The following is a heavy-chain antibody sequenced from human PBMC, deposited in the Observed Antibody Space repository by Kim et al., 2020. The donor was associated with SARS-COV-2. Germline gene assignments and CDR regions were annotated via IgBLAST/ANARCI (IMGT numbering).Heavy chain of an antibody. D-gene: IGHD2-15*01. Sequence: ASVKVSCKASGYTFTSYYMHWVRQAPGQGLEWMGIINPSGGSTSYAQKFQGRVTMTRDTSTSTVYMELSSLRSEDTAVYYCARVSRCSGGSCYIRDGMDVWGQGTTVTVSS. CDR1: GYTFTSYY. J-gene: IGHJ6*02. CDR3: ARVSRCSGGSCYIRDGMDV. V-gene: IGHV1-46*01. CDR2: INPSGGST.